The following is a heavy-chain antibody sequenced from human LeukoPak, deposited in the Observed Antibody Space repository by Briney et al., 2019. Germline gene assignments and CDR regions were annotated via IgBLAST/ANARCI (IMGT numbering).Heavy chain of an antibody. D-gene: IGHD5-12*01. Sequence: SETLSLTCTVSGASITSSGYYWGWIRQPPGKGLEWIGEINHSGSTNYNPSLKSRVTISVDTSKNQFSLKLSSVTAADTAVYYCARGRQRGYESKHYYYYYYMDVWGKGTTVTVSS. J-gene: IGHJ6*03. V-gene: IGHV4-39*07. CDR2: INHSGST. CDR1: GASITSSGYY. CDR3: ARGRQRGYESKHYYYYYYMDV.